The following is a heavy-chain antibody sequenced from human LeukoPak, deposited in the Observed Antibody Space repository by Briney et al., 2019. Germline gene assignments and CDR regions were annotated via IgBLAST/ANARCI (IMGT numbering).Heavy chain of an antibody. CDR2: ISSSSSYI. J-gene: IGHJ4*02. CDR1: GFTVSRNY. Sequence: GGSLRLSCAASGFTVSRNYMNWVRQAPGKGLEWGSSISSSSSYIYYADPVKGRFTISRDNAKNSLYLQMNSLRAEDTAVYYCARTIFGGYCNSTSCYAGGYFYYWGQGTRVTVSS. V-gene: IGHV3-21*01. D-gene: IGHD2-2*03. CDR3: ARTIFGGYCNSTSCYAGGYFYY.